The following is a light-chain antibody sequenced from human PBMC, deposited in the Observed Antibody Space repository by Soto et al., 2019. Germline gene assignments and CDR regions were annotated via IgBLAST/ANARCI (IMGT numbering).Light chain of an antibody. Sequence: EIVMTQSPATLSVSPGERATLSCRASQSVSNNLAWYQQKPGQAPRLVIYGASTRATGIPARFSGSGSGTEFTLTISSLQSEDFAVYYCQQYEKWPPLTFGGGTKVEI. V-gene: IGKV3D-15*01. CDR2: GAS. CDR3: QQYEKWPPLT. J-gene: IGKJ4*01. CDR1: QSVSNN.